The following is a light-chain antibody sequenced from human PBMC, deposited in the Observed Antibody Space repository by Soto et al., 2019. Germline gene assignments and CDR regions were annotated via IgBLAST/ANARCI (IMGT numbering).Light chain of an antibody. V-gene: IGLV1-44*01. CDR1: SSNIGSYT. CDR2: SNN. CDR3: AAWDDSLNGVV. J-gene: IGLJ2*01. Sequence: QSVLTQPPSASGTPGQRVTISCSGSSSNIGSYTVNWYQQLPGTAPKLLIYSNNQRPSGVPDRFSGSKSGTSVSLAISGLQSEDEDDYYCAAWDDSLNGVVFGGGTKLTVL.